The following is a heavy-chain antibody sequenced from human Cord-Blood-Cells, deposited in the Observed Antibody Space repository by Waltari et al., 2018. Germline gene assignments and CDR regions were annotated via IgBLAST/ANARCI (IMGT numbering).Heavy chain of an antibody. D-gene: IGHD6-6*01. V-gene: IGHV4-4*07. CDR3: ARDTEDSSSSSRIDY. Sequence: QVQLQESGPGLVKPPETLSLTCTVPGGSISSYYWSWFRQPAGKGLEWIGRINTSGSTNYNPSLKSRVTMSVDTSKNQFSLKLSSVTAADTAVYYCARDTEDSSSSSRIDYWGQGTLVTVSS. CDR2: INTSGST. J-gene: IGHJ4*02. CDR1: GGSISSYY.